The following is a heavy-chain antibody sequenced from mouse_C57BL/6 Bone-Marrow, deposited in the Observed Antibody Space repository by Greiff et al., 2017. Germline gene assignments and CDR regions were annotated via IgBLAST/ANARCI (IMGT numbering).Heavy chain of an antibody. V-gene: IGHV1-18*01. CDR2: INPNNGGT. D-gene: IGHD1-1*01. CDR3: ARREYYGSSPAWFAY. CDR1: GYTFTDYN. Sequence: VQLQQSGPELVKPGASVKIPCKASGYTFTDYNMDWVKQSHGKSLEWIGDINPNNGGTIYNQKFKGKATLTVDKSSSTAYMELRSLTSEDTAVYYCARREYYGSSPAWFAYWGQGTLVTVSA. J-gene: IGHJ3*01.